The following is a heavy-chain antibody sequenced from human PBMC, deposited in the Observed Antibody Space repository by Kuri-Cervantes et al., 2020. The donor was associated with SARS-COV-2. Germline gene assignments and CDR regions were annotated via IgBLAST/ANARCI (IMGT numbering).Heavy chain of an antibody. Sequence: GESLKISCAASGFTFSSYAMSWVRRAPGKGLEWVSAISGSGGSTYYADSVKGRFTISRDNSKNTLYLQMNSLRAEDTAVCYCAKDLAHSGSYYNHWGFDYWGQGTLVTVSS. CDR2: ISGSGGST. D-gene: IGHD1-26*01. J-gene: IGHJ4*02. V-gene: IGHV3-23*01. CDR3: AKDLAHSGSYYNHWGFDY. CDR1: GFTFSSYA.